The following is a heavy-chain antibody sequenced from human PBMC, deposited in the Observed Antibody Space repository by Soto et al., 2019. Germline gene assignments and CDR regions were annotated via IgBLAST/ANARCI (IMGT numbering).Heavy chain of an antibody. J-gene: IGHJ4*02. CDR1: GFTVSSNY. CDR2: IYSGGST. CDR3: ARDLVTVAGPFDY. V-gene: IGHV3-66*01. D-gene: IGHD6-19*01. Sequence: EVQLVESGGGLVQPGGSLRLSCAASGFTVSSNYMSWVRQAPGKGLEWVSVIYSGGSTYYADSVKGRFTIYRDNSKNTLYLQMNSLRAEDTAVYYCARDLVTVAGPFDYWGQGTLVTVSS.